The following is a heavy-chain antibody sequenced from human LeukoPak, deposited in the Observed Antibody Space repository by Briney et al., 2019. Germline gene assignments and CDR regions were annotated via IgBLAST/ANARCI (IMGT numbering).Heavy chain of an antibody. CDR2: IDSSSGSI. Sequence: GGSLRLSCAASGFIFSSYSMDWVRQAPGKGLEWLSYIDSSSGSIHYADSVKGRFTVSRDNAKNLLYLQMNSLRAEDTAVYYRARGPYESGFPYPVWGQGTTVTVSS. D-gene: IGHD3-22*01. J-gene: IGHJ6*02. CDR3: ARGPYESGFPYPV. CDR1: GFIFSSYS. V-gene: IGHV3-48*01.